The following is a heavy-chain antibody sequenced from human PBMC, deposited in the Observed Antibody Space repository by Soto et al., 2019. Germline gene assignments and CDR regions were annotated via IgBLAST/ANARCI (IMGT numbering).Heavy chain of an antibody. CDR3: ARRWGAAVDY. CDR1: GGSISSYY. Sequence: QVQLQESGPGLVKPSETLSLTCTVSGGSISSYYWSWIRQPPGKGLEWIGYIYYSGSTNYNPSLKGRVPISVDTSKNQFSLKLSSVTAADTAVYYCARRWGAAVDYWGQGTLVTVSS. V-gene: IGHV4-59*08. CDR2: IYYSGST. J-gene: IGHJ4*02. D-gene: IGHD1-26*01.